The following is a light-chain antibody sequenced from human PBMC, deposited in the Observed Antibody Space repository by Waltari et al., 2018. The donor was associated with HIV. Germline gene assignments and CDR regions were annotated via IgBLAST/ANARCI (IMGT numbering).Light chain of an antibody. CDR2: YNR. J-gene: IGLJ2*01. CDR1: DIGSYS. Sequence: SLVLTQAPSVSVAPGKTAQITCGGNDIGSYSVHWYQHMPGQAPVLVVYYNRDRPSGIPDRFSGSNSGNTGTLTITRVEVGDEGDYYWQVWDTSSSVIFGGGTKLTVI. CDR3: QVWDTSSSVI. V-gene: IGLV3-21*01.